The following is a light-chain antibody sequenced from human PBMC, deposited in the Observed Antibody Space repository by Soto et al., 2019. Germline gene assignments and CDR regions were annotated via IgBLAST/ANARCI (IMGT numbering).Light chain of an antibody. J-gene: IGKJ5*01. Sequence: EIVLTQSPGTLSLSPGERATLSCRASQSVSSNLAWYQQKPGQAPRLLIYGASTRATGIPARFSGSGSGTDFTLIISSLEPEDFAVYYCQQRSNCPPITFGQGTRLEIK. V-gene: IGKV3-11*01. CDR1: QSVSSN. CDR2: GAS. CDR3: QQRSNCPPIT.